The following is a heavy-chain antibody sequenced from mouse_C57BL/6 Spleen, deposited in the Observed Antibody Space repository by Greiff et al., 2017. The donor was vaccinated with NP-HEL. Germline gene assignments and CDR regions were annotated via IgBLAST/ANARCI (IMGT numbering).Heavy chain of an antibody. CDR3: ARADGYDGNYFDY. V-gene: IGHV1-52*01. Sequence: QVQLQQPGAELVRPGSSVKLSCKASGYTFTSYWMHWVKQRPIQGLEWIGNIDPSDSDTHYNQKFKDKATLTVDKSSSTAYMQLSSLTSEDSAVYYCARADGYDGNYFDYWGQGTTLTVSS. CDR1: GYTFTSYW. CDR2: IDPSDSDT. D-gene: IGHD2-2*01. J-gene: IGHJ2*01.